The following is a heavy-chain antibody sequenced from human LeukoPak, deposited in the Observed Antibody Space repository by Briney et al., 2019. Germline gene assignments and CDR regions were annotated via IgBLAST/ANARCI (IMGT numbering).Heavy chain of an antibody. D-gene: IGHD1-7*01. CDR3: ARDRTWRY. Sequence: SETLSLTCTVSGGSISSYYWSWIRQPPGRGLEWIGYIYYSGSTNYNPSLKSRVTISVDTSKNQFSLKLSSVTAAGTAVYYCARDRTWRYWGQGTLVTVSS. CDR2: IYYSGST. J-gene: IGHJ4*02. CDR1: GGSISSYY. V-gene: IGHV4-59*01.